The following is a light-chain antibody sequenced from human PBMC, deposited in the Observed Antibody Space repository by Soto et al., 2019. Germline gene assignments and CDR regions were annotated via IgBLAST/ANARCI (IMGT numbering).Light chain of an antibody. J-gene: IGKJ4*01. CDR2: DAS. Sequence: EIVMTQSPSTLSVSPGERATLSFSASQSVSSSYLAWYQQKPGQAPRLLIYDASNRATGIPARFSGSGSGTDFTLTISSLEPEDFAVYYCQQRSNWPLTFGGGTKVDIK. CDR1: QSVSSSY. CDR3: QQRSNWPLT. V-gene: IGKV3D-20*02.